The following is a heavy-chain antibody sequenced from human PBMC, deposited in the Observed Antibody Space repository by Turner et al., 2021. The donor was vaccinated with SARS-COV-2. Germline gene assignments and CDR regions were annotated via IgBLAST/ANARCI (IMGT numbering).Heavy chain of an antibody. CDR2: IWYDGSNK. Sequence: QVQLVESGGGVVQPGRSLRLSCAASGFTFSSYGMHWVRQAPGKGLEWVAVIWYDGSNKYYADSVKGRFTISRDNSKNTLYLQTNSLRAEDTAVYYCARGRTDSSSWMGYYFDYWGQGTLVTVSS. D-gene: IGHD6-13*01. CDR1: GFTFSSYG. CDR3: ARGRTDSSSWMGYYFDY. V-gene: IGHV3-33*01. J-gene: IGHJ4*02.